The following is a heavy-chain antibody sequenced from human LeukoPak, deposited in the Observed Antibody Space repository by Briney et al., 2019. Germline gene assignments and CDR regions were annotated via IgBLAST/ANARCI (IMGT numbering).Heavy chain of an antibody. D-gene: IGHD3-9*01. CDR3: TSSSLYYDILTGKFDY. V-gene: IGHV3-49*04. J-gene: IGHJ4*02. Sequence: GGSLRLSCTASGFTFGDYAMSWVRQAPGKGLEWVGFIRSKAYGGTTEYAASVKGRFTTSRDDSKSIAYLQMNSLKTEDTAVYYCTSSSLYYDILTGKFDYWGQGTLVTVSS. CDR1: GFTFGDYA. CDR2: IRSKAYGGTT.